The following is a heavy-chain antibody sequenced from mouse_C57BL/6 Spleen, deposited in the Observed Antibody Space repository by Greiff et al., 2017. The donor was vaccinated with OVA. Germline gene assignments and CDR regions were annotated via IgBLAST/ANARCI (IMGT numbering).Heavy chain of an antibody. CDR1: GYTFTSYW. CDR2: IDPSDSYT. D-gene: IGHD1-1*01. J-gene: IGHJ1*03. CDR3: ARGGGSSYWYFDV. V-gene: IGHV1-50*01. Sequence: QVHVKQPGAELVKPGASVKLSCKASGYTFTSYWMQWVKQRPGQGLEWIGEIDPSDSYTNYNQKFKGKSTLTVDTSSSTAYMQLSSLTSEDSAVYYCARGGGSSYWYFDVWGTGTTVTVSS.